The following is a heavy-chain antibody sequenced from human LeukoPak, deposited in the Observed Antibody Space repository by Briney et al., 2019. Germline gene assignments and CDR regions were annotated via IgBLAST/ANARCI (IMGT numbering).Heavy chain of an antibody. Sequence: ASVKVSCKASGGTFSGYAISWVRQAPGQGLEWMGRIIPILGIANYAQKFQGRVTITADKSTSTAYMELSSLRSEDTAVYYCARSGYSYGDYDYWGQGTLVTVSS. CDR1: GGTFSGYA. CDR2: IIPILGIA. D-gene: IGHD5-18*01. CDR3: ARSGYSYGDYDY. V-gene: IGHV1-69*04. J-gene: IGHJ4*02.